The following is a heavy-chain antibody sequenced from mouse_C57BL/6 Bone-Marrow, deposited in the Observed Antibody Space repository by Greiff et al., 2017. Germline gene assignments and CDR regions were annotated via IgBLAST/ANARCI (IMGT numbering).Heavy chain of an antibody. J-gene: IGHJ2*01. D-gene: IGHD2-2*01. CDR3: ARDPGVQLWLRRNYFDY. CDR1: GFTFSSYA. Sequence: VQLKESGGGLVKPGGSLKLSCAASGFTFSSYAMPWVRQTPEQRLEWVATISDGGSYTYYPDNVKGRFTISRDNAKNNLYLQMSHLKAEDKAMYYCARDPGVQLWLRRNYFDYWGQGTTLTVSS. CDR2: ISDGGSYT. V-gene: IGHV5-4*01.